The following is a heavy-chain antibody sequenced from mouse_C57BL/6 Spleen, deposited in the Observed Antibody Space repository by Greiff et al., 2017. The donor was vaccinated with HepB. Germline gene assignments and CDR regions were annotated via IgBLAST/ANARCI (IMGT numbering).Heavy chain of an antibody. CDR1: GYTFTSYW. CDR3: VREVTTAEDWYVDV. CDR2: IHPNSGST. J-gene: IGHJ1*03. D-gene: IGHD1-2*01. Sequence: VQLQQSGAELVKPGASVKLSCKASGYTFTSYWMHWVKQRPGQGLEWIGMIHPNSGSTNYNEKFKSKATLTVDKSSSTAYMQLSSLTSEDSAVYYCVREVTTAEDWYVDVWGTGTTVTVAS. V-gene: IGHV1-64*01.